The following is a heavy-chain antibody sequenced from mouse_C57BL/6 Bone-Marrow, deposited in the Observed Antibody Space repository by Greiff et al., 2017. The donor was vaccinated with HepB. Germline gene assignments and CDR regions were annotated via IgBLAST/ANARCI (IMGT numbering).Heavy chain of an antibody. CDR2: IDPSDSYT. CDR3: AGDYYGSSGDWYFDV. J-gene: IGHJ1*03. V-gene: IGHV1-50*01. Sequence: QVQLQQSGAELVKPGASVKLSCKASGYTFTSYWMQWVKQRPGQGLEWIGEIDPSDSYTNYNQKFKGKATLTVDTSSSTAYMQLSSLTSADSAVYYCAGDYYGSSGDWYFDVWGTGTTVTVSS. D-gene: IGHD1-1*01. CDR1: GYTFTSYW.